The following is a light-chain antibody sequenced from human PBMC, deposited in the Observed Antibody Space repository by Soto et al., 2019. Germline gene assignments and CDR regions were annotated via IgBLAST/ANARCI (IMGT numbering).Light chain of an antibody. CDR3: CSYAGSYTSL. CDR1: SSDVGTYNY. CDR2: DVS. V-gene: IGLV2-11*01. Sequence: QSGLTQPRSVSGSPGQSVTISCTGTSSDVGTYNYVSWYQQHPGKAPKLMIYDVSQRPSGVPDRFSGSKSGNTASLTISGLQAEDESDYYFCSYAGSYTSLFGGGTQLTVL. J-gene: IGLJ2*01.